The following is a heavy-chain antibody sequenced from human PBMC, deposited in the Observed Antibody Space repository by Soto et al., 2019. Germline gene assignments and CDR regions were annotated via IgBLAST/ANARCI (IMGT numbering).Heavy chain of an antibody. D-gene: IGHD5-12*01. CDR3: ARAIVATILGPDYYYGMDV. Sequence: GASVKVSCKASGGTFSSYAISWVRQAPGQGLEWMGGIIPIFGTANYAQKFQGRVTITADESTSTAYMELSSLRSEDTAVYYCARAIVATILGPDYYYGMDVWGQGTTVTVSS. CDR2: IIPIFGTA. V-gene: IGHV1-69*13. J-gene: IGHJ6*02. CDR1: GGTFSSYA.